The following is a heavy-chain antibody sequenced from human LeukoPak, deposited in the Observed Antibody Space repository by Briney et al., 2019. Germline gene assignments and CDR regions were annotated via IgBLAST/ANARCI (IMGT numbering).Heavy chain of an antibody. CDR1: GGSISSSSYY. Sequence: PSETLSLTCTVLGGSISSSSYYWGWIRQPPGKGLEWIGSIYYSGSTYYNPSLKSRVTISVDTSKNQFSLKLSSVTAADTAVYYCARRRDYYYMDVWGKGTTVTVSS. CDR2: IYYSGST. V-gene: IGHV4-39*01. J-gene: IGHJ6*03. D-gene: IGHD3-10*01. CDR3: ARRRDYYYMDV.